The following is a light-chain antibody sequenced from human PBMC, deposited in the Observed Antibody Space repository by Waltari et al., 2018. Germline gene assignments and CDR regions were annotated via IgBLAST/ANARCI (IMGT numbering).Light chain of an antibody. CDR1: QGISSY. CDR2: AAS. CDR3: QQLNSFPLT. J-gene: IGKJ4*01. V-gene: IGKV1-9*01. Sequence: IQLTQSPSSLSASVGDRVTITCRASQGISSYLAWYQHKPGKAPKVLIYAASTLQIGVPSRFSGSGSVTDFTLTIGSLQPEDFATYYCQQLNSFPLTFGGGTKVEIK.